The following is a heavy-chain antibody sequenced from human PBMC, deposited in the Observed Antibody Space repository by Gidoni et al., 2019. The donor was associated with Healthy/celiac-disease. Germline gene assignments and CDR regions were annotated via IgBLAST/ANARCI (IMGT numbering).Heavy chain of an antibody. CDR2: INAGNGNT. CDR1: GSTFTSYA. CDR3: ARDPQPYDFWSGYLDYGGWFDP. D-gene: IGHD3-3*01. V-gene: IGHV1-3*01. J-gene: IGHJ5*02. Sequence: QVQLVQSGAEVKKPGASVKVSCKASGSTFTSYAMHWVRQAPGQRLEWMGWINAGNGNTKYSQKFQGRVTITRDTSASTAYMELSSLRSEDTAVYYCARDPQPYDFWSGYLDYGGWFDPWGQGTLVTVSS.